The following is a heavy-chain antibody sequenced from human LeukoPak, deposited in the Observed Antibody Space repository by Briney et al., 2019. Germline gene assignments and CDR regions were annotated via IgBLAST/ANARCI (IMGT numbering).Heavy chain of an antibody. D-gene: IGHD3-10*01. CDR2: ISYDGSNK. Sequence: GGSLRLSCAASGFTFSSYAMHWVRQAPGKRLEWVAVISYDGSNKYYADSVKGRFTISRDNSKNTLYLQMNSLRAEDTAVYYCARNRGPTMVRGVIGYFQHWGQGTLVTVSS. CDR3: ARNRGPTMVRGVIGYFQH. J-gene: IGHJ1*01. V-gene: IGHV3-30-3*01. CDR1: GFTFSSYA.